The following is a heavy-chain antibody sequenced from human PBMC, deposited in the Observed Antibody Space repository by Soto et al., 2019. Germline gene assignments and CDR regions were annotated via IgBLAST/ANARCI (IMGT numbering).Heavy chain of an antibody. CDR1: GGSISSSGYY. CDR2: IYYSGST. J-gene: IGHJ4*02. V-gene: IGHV4-31*03. Sequence: SETLSLTCTVSGGSISSSGYYWSWIRQHPGKGLEWIGNIYYSGSTYYNPSLKSRLTISVDTSKNQFSLKLSSVTAADTAVYYCARERLTYYYDSSAYFFDYWGQGTLVTVSS. D-gene: IGHD3-22*01. CDR3: ARERLTYYYDSSAYFFDY.